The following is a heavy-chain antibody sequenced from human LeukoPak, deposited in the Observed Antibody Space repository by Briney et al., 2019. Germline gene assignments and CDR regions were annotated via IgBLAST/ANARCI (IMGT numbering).Heavy chain of an antibody. CDR3: ARDEGPGYYDFCSGYYHYFDY. CDR1: GYTFTGYY. V-gene: IGHV1-2*02. J-gene: IGHJ4*02. D-gene: IGHD3-3*01. Sequence: ASVNVSCTASGYTFTGYYMHWVRQAPGQGLEWIGCINPNSGGTNYAQRVQGRVTMTRDTSISTVYMELSRLKSDDKAVYYCARDEGPGYYDFCSGYYHYFDYWGQGTLVTVSS. CDR2: INPNSGGT.